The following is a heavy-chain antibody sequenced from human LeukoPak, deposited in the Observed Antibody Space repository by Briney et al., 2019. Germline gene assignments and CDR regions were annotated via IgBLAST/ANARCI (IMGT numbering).Heavy chain of an antibody. V-gene: IGHV3-23*01. J-gene: IGHJ4*02. CDR2: ISGSVGNT. CDR1: GFTFSSYA. Sequence: PGGSLRLSCAASGFTFSSYAMSWVRQAPGKGLEWVSAISGSVGNTYYADSVKGRFTISRDNSKNTLYLQMNSLRAEDTAVYYCAKALGDFWSGYYGGRFDYWSQGTLVTVSS. D-gene: IGHD3-3*01. CDR3: AKALGDFWSGYYGGRFDY.